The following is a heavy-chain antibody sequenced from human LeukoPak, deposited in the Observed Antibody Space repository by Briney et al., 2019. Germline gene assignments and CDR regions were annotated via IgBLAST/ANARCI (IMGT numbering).Heavy chain of an antibody. J-gene: IGHJ4*02. Sequence: GESLKISCKGSGYSFTSYWIGWVRQMPGKGLEWMGIIYPGDSDTRYSPSFQGQVTISADKSISTAYLQWSSLKASDTAMYYCARQDYYDSSGYYPPLPRTLDYWGQGTLVTVSS. CDR1: GYSFTSYW. D-gene: IGHD3-22*01. CDR2: IYPGDSDT. CDR3: ARQDYYDSSGYYPPLPRTLDY. V-gene: IGHV5-51*01.